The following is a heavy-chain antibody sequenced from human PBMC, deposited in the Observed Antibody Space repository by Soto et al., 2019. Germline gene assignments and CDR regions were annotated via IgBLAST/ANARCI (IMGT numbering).Heavy chain of an antibody. V-gene: IGHV1-69*13. CDR2: IIPIFGTA. Sequence: ASVKVSCKASGGTFSSYAISWVRQAPGQGLEWMGGIIPIFGTANYAQKFQGRVTITADESTSTAYMELSSLRSEDTAVYYCARVYSYSSSWLGVFGMDVWGQGTTVTVSS. D-gene: IGHD6-13*01. CDR3: ARVYSYSSSWLGVFGMDV. CDR1: GGTFSSYA. J-gene: IGHJ6*02.